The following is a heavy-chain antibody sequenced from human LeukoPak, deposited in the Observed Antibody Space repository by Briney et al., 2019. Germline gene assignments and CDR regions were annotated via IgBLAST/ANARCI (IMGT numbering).Heavy chain of an antibody. J-gene: IGHJ4*02. Sequence: PGGSLRLSCAASGFTFSSYEMNWVRQAPGKGLEWVSYISSSGSTIYYADSVKGRFTISRDNAKNSLYLQMNSLRAEDTAVYYCAREYSSSLADYWGQGTLVTISS. CDR1: GFTFSSYE. CDR3: AREYSSSLADY. CDR2: ISSSGSTI. V-gene: IGHV3-48*03. D-gene: IGHD6-13*01.